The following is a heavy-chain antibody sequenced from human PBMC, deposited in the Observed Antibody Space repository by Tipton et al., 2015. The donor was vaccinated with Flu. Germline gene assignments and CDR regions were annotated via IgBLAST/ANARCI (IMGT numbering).Heavy chain of an antibody. D-gene: IGHD6-13*01. Sequence: TLSLTCTVSGGSISSYYWSWIRQPPGKGLEWIGYIYYSGITNYNPSLKSRVTISVDTSKNQFSLKLSSVTAADTAVYYCARTKRYGSSWDLYWYFDLWGRGTLVTVSS. CDR2: IYYSGIT. CDR3: ARTKRYGSSWDLYWYFDL. CDR1: GGSISSYY. V-gene: IGHV4-59*01. J-gene: IGHJ2*01.